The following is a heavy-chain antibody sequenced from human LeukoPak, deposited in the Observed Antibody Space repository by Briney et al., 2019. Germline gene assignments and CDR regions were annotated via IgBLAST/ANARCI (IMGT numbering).Heavy chain of an antibody. CDR2: ISAYNRNT. J-gene: IGHJ4*02. Sequence: ASVKVSCKASGYTFSSYGISWVRQAPGQGLEWMGWISAYNRNTKYAQKFQGRVTVTTDTSTTTAYLEVRSLRSDDTAVYYCASPAVAGSSTFDYWGQGTLVTVSS. CDR1: GYTFSSYG. D-gene: IGHD6-19*01. V-gene: IGHV1-18*01. CDR3: ASPAVAGSSTFDY.